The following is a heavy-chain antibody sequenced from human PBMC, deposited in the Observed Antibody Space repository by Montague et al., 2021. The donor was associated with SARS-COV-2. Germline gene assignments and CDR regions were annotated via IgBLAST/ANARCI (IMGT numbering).Heavy chain of an antibody. CDR2: LHYAGSA. D-gene: IGHD6-13*01. Sequence: SETLSLTCSVSGGSFSSGDSYWGWLRQAPGKGLEWIGDLHYAGSAYYNPSLRSRVTISADTSTNQFSLKLNSVTAADTAVYYCVATYNGNWCYFDYWGQGTLVTVSS. J-gene: IGHJ4*02. CDR3: VATYNGNWCYFDY. CDR1: GGSFSSGDSY. V-gene: IGHV4-39*01.